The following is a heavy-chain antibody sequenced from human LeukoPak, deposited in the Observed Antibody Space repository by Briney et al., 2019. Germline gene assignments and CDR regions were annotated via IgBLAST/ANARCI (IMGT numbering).Heavy chain of an antibody. Sequence: GGSLRLSCAASGFTFDDYAMHWVRQAPGKGLEWVSGISWNSGSIGYADSVKGRFTISRDNAKNSLYLQMNSLRAEDTALYYCAKDMGAYDYGGNGAFDYWGQGTLVTVSS. CDR2: ISWNSGSI. V-gene: IGHV3-9*01. D-gene: IGHD4-23*01. CDR3: AKDMGAYDYGGNGAFDY. CDR1: GFTFDDYA. J-gene: IGHJ4*02.